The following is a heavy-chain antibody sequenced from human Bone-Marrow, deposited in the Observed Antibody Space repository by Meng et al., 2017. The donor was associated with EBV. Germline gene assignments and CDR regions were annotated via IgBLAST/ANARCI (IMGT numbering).Heavy chain of an antibody. D-gene: IGHD5-12*01. CDR1: CVTFKENA. CDR3: AKRGWDSGYDS. V-gene: IGHV3-23*01. Sequence: LRLPWVASCVTFKENAMSWVRQPSVKGLELVAGISASGGSTYYADSVKGRFTISRDNSKNTQYLQMNSLRVEDSAVYYCAKRGWDSGYDSWGRGTLVTVSS. CDR2: ISASGGST. J-gene: IGHJ4*02.